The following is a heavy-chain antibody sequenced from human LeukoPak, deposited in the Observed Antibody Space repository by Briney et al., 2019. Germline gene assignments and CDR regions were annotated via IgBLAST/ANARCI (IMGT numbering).Heavy chain of an antibody. V-gene: IGHV4-39*01. J-gene: IGHJ4*02. CDR1: GGSFSSYY. CDR2: IYYSGST. D-gene: IGHD5-12*01. Sequence: SETLSLTCAVYGGSFSSYYWGWIRQPPGKGLEWIGSIYYSGSTYYNPSLKSRVTISVDTSKNQFSLKLSSVTAADTAVYYCASRVYGGYDSPYYFDYWGQGTLVTVSS. CDR3: ASRVYGGYDSPYYFDY.